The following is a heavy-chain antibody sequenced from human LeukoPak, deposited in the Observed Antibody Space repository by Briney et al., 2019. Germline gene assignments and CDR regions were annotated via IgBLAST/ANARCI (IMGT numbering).Heavy chain of an antibody. V-gene: IGHV3-21*01. D-gene: IGHD3-10*01. CDR1: GFTFSSYS. J-gene: IGHJ4*02. CDR2: ISSSSSYI. Sequence: GGSLRLSCAASGFTFSSYSMNWVRQAPGKGLEWVSSISSSSSYIYYADSVKGRFTISRDNAKNSLYLQMNSLRAEDTAVYYCARESYGSGSYYNRGPPDYWGQGTLVTVSS. CDR3: ARESYGSGSYYNRGPPDY.